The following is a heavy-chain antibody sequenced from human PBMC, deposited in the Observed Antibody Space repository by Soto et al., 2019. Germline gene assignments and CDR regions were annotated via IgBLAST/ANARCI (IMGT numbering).Heavy chain of an antibody. V-gene: IGHV3-72*01. CDR1: GFTFSDHY. Sequence: PVGSLRLSGAASGFTFSDHYMDWVCQAPGKGLEWVGRTRNEANSYTTEYAASVKGRFTISRDDSKNSLYLQMNSLKTEVTAVYYCVSTGSLGAFDIWGQGTMVTVSS. CDR2: TRNEANSYTT. CDR3: VSTGSLGAFDI. J-gene: IGHJ3*02. D-gene: IGHD2-8*02.